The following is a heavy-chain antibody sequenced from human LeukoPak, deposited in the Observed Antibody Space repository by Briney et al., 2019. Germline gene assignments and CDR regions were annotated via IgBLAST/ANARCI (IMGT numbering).Heavy chain of an antibody. CDR1: GYTFTTYD. J-gene: IGHJ4*02. CDR2: ISAYNGYR. Sequence: ASVKVSCKTSGYTFTTYDINWVRQAPGQGLGWMGRISAYNGYRNYGQRFQGRVTMTTDTSTNTAYMELKSLRSDDTAVYYCARVGTGTRSFDSWGQGTLVTVSS. V-gene: IGHV1-18*01. CDR3: ARVGTGTRSFDS. D-gene: IGHD1/OR15-1a*01.